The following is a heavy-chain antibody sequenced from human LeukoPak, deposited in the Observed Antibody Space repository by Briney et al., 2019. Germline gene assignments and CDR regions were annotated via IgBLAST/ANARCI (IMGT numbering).Heavy chain of an antibody. CDR3: ARDPGVFPYYYYYYMDV. CDR2: INPNSGGT. D-gene: IGHD2-21*01. J-gene: IGHJ6*03. CDR1: GYTFTGYY. V-gene: IGHV1-2*02. Sequence: GASVKVSCKASGYTFTGYYMHWVRQAPGQGLEWMGWINPNSGGTNYAQKFQGRVTMTRDTSISTAYMELSRLRSDDTAVYYCARDPGVFPYYYYYYMDVWGKGTTVTVSS.